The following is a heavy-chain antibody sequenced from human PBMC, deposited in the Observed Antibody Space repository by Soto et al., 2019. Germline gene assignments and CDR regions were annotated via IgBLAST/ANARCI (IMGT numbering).Heavy chain of an antibody. CDR1: GGSISSGGYS. CDR2: IYHSGRT. J-gene: IGHJ4*02. Sequence: SETLSLTCAVSGGSISSGGYSWSWIRQPPGKGLEWIGYIYHSGRTYYNPSLKSRVTISEDRSKNQFSLKLSSVTAADTAVYYCARGPPHSHWGQGTLVTVSS. V-gene: IGHV4-30-2*01. D-gene: IGHD2-21*01. CDR3: ARGPPHSH.